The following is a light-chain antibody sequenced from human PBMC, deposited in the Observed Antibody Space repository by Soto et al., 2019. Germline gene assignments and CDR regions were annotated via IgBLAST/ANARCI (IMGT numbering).Light chain of an antibody. CDR3: QQYITSPWT. V-gene: IGKV1-5*01. CDR2: DAS. J-gene: IGKJ1*01. Sequence: DIQMTQSPCTLSASVGDRVTITCRASQSINRWLAWYQQKPGKAPNLLISDASSLESGVPSRFSGSGSGTEFTLSISSLQPDDFATYHCQQYITSPWTFGQGTKVEIK. CDR1: QSINRW.